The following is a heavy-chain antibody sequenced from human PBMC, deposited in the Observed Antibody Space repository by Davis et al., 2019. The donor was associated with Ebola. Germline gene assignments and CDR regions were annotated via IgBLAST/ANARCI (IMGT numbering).Heavy chain of an antibody. V-gene: IGHV4-30-4*01. Sequence: SETLSLTCTVSGGSISSGDYYGSWIRQPPGKGLEWIGYIYYSGSTYYTPSLKSRVTISVDTSKNQFSLKLISVTAADTAVYYCARAIGGRGGWFDPWGQGTLVTVSS. CDR1: GGSISSGDYY. CDR2: IYYSGST. D-gene: IGHD3-16*01. CDR3: ARAIGGRGGWFDP. J-gene: IGHJ5*02.